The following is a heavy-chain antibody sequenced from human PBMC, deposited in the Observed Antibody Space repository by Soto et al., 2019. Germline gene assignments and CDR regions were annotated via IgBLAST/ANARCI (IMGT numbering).Heavy chain of an antibody. CDR3: ATELGENPASPFDA. Sequence: QVQLVQSGADVKKPGSSVKVSCQASGVTFSTDTLGWVRQAPGQGLEWVGGIIPLFGTASYAQKFQGRVTLTADESTSTGYMELSSLRSDDTAVYFCATELGENPASPFDAWGQGTLVTVSS. J-gene: IGHJ4*02. CDR1: GVTFSTDT. CDR2: IIPLFGTA. D-gene: IGHD3-10*01. V-gene: IGHV1-69*01.